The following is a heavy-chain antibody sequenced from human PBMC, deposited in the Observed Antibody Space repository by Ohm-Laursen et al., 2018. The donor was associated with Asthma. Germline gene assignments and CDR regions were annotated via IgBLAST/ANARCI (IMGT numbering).Heavy chain of an antibody. CDR2: IWYDGSNK. CDR3: AREYCSSTSCYYYGMDV. J-gene: IGHJ6*02. Sequence: SLRLSCTASGFTFRSYAMHWVRQAPGKGLEWVAVIWYDGSNKYYADSVKGRFTISRDNSKNTLYLQMNSLRAEDTAVYYCAREYCSSTSCYYYGMDVWGQGTTVTVSS. CDR1: GFTFRSYA. D-gene: IGHD2-2*01. V-gene: IGHV3-33*08.